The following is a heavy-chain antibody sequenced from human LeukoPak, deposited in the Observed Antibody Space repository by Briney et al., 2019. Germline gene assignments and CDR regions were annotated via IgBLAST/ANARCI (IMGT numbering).Heavy chain of an antibody. V-gene: IGHV1-3*02. CDR3: ARTRSSSSSWYGQFDY. D-gene: IGHD6-13*01. CDR1: GYTFTSYA. Sequence: GASVKVSCKASGYTFTSYAMHWVRQAPGQRLEWMGWSNAGNGNTKYSQEFQGRVTITRDTSASTDYLELSSLRSEDTAVYYCARTRSSSSSWYGQFDYWGQGTLVTVSS. CDR2: SNAGNGNT. J-gene: IGHJ4*02.